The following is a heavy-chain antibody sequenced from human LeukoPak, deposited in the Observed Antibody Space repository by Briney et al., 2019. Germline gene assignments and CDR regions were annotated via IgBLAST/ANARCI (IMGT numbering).Heavy chain of an antibody. CDR1: GGTFSRYA. CDR2: IIPIFGTA. J-gene: IGHJ6*03. D-gene: IGHD2-21*02. CDR3: ASRYCGGDCYYYYYYYMDV. Sequence: SVKVSCKASGGTFSRYAMSWVRQAPGQGLERMGGIIPIFGTANYAQMFQGRVTITADESTSTAYMELSSLRSEDTAVYYCASRYCGGDCYYYYYYYMDVWGKGTTVTISS. V-gene: IGHV1-69*13.